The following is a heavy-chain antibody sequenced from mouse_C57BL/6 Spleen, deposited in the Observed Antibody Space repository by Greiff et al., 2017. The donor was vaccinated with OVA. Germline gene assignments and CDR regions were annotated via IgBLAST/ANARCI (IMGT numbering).Heavy chain of an antibody. J-gene: IGHJ3*01. CDR3: ARWTTAEFAY. CDR1: GYSITSGYY. V-gene: IGHV3-6*01. CDR2: ISYDGSN. Sequence: ESGPGLVKPSQSLSLTCSVTGYSITSGYYWNCIRQFPGNKLEWMGYISYDGSNNYNPSLKNRISITRDTSKNQFFLKLNSVTTEDTATYYCARWTTAEFAYWGQGTLVTVSA. D-gene: IGHD1-2*01.